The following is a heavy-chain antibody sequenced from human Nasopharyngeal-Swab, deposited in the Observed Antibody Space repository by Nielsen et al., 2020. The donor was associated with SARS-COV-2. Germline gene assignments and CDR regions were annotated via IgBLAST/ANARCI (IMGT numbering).Heavy chain of an antibody. Sequence: GESLKISCAASGFTFSSYAMHWVRQAPGKGLEGVAVISYDGSNKYYADSVKGRFTISRDNSKNTLYLQMNSLRAEDTAVYYCARDSGGNSDYWGQGTLVTVSS. D-gene: IGHD4-23*01. CDR3: ARDSGGNSDY. V-gene: IGHV3-30-3*01. J-gene: IGHJ4*02. CDR2: ISYDGSNK. CDR1: GFTFSSYA.